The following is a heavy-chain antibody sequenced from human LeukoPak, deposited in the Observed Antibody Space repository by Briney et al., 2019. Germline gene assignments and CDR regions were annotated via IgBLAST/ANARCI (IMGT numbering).Heavy chain of an antibody. CDR3: ATDYGGNSGPD. D-gene: IGHD4-23*01. Sequence: GGSLRLSCAASGFTFISYGMHWVRQAPGKGLEWVAVISHDGSNKYYADSVKGRFTISRDNSKNTLYLQMNSLRAEDTAMYYCATDYGGNSGPDWGQGTLVTVSP. V-gene: IGHV3-30*03. CDR2: ISHDGSNK. CDR1: GFTFISYG. J-gene: IGHJ4*02.